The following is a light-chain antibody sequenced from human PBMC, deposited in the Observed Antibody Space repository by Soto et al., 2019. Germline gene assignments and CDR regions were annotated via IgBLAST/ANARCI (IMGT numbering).Light chain of an antibody. Sequence: DIVMTQSPDSLAVSLGERATINCKSSQSVFYSSNNKNYLAWYQQKPGQPPKLLIYWASTRESGVPDRFSGSGSGTDVTLTISSLQAEDVAVYYCQQYYNSPWTFGQGTKLEIK. V-gene: IGKV4-1*01. CDR2: WAS. CDR1: QSVFYSSNNKNY. J-gene: IGKJ2*01. CDR3: QQYYNSPWT.